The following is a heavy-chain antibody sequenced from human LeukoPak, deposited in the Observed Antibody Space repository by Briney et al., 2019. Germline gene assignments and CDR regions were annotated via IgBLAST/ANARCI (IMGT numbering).Heavy chain of an antibody. D-gene: IGHD6-19*01. J-gene: IGHJ3*02. Sequence: GGSLRLSGAASGFTFSSYVMHWVRQAPGKGLEWVAVIWYDGSNKYYADSVKGRFTISRDNSKNTLYLQMNSLRAEDTAVYYCAKGLRSYSSGWYSHDAFDIWGQGTMVTVSS. CDR1: GFTFSSYV. V-gene: IGHV3-33*03. CDR2: IWYDGSNK. CDR3: AKGLRSYSSGWYSHDAFDI.